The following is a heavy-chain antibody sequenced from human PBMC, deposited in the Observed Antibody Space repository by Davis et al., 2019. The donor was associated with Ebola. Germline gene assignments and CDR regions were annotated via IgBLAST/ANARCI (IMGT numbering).Heavy chain of an antibody. V-gene: IGHV1-18*01. D-gene: IGHD3-16*01. CDR2: ISGYNGNT. CDR3: SRGGIMMTFGGAPGGDY. J-gene: IGHJ4*02. Sequence: GESLKISCKASGYTFTNYGITWVRQAPGQGLEWMGWISGYNGNTNSTQKFQDRVTMTIDRSTRTAYMELRSLRFDDTAVYYCSRGGIMMTFGGAPGGDYWGQGTLVTVSS. CDR1: GYTFTNYG.